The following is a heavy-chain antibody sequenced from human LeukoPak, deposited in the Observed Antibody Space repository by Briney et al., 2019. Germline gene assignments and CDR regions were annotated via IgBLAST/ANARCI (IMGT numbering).Heavy chain of an antibody. D-gene: IGHD3-22*01. J-gene: IGHJ4*02. V-gene: IGHV3-30*18. Sequence: GRSLRLSCAASGFTFSSYGMHWVRLAPGKGLEWVAVISYDGSNKYYADSVKGRFTISRDNSKNTLYLQMNSLRAEDTAVYYCAKQEDSSGYYYTAFDYWGQGTLVTVSS. CDR1: GFTFSSYG. CDR3: AKQEDSSGYYYTAFDY. CDR2: ISYDGSNK.